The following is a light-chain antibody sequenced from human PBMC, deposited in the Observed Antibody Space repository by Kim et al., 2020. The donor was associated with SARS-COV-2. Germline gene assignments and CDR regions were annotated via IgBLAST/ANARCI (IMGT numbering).Light chain of an antibody. J-gene: IGKJ2*01. Sequence: APGGRAILSCQASQDSGTNLAWYHQKPGQAPRLLIYGASTRATGVPARISGSASGSDFTLTISTLQSGDFGIYYCQQYNNWFPYTFGQGTELEI. CDR1: QDSGTN. V-gene: IGKV3-15*01. CDR2: GAS. CDR3: QQYNNWFPYT.